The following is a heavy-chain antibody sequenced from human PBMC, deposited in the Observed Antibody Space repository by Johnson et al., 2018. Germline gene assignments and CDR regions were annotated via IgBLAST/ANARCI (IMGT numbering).Heavy chain of an antibody. CDR2: LYYRGST. Sequence: QVQLQESGPGLVKPSETLSLTCTVSGGSISSFYWSWIRQPPGKGLAWIGYLYYRGSTNYIPSLKSRVTMSEDTSKKQVSLKLSSVTAADTAVYYLARGPTVNHYYYGMDVWGQGTTVTVSS. CDR1: GGSISSFY. D-gene: IGHD4-17*01. J-gene: IGHJ6*02. V-gene: IGHV4-59*01. CDR3: ARGPTVNHYYYGMDV.